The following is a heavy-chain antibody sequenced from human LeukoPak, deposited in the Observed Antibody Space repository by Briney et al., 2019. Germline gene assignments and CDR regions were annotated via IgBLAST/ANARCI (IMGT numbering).Heavy chain of an antibody. CDR3: ARDNNGYAFDI. CDR2: IAYGGSNQ. J-gene: IGHJ3*02. CDR1: GFAFRNYD. Sequence: GGSLRLSCTASGFAFRNYDMHWVRQAPGKGLEWVAYIAYGGSNQYYADSVKGRFTISRDKSKHTLYLQMNSLRAEDTAVYYCARDNNGYAFDIWGQGTMVTVSS. D-gene: IGHD1/OR15-1a*01. V-gene: IGHV3-30*02.